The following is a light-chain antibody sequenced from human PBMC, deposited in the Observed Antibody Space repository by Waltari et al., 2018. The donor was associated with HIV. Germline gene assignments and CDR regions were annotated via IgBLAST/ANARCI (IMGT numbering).Light chain of an antibody. CDR3: CSYVGVVNSVVL. Sequence: QSVLTQPASVSGSPGQSITISCTGTSSNLVSWYQQHPGKAPKLIIYEVSKRPSGVSDRFSASKSGNTASLTISGLQAEDEAEYHCCSYVGVVNSVVLFGGGTKLTGL. CDR1: SSNL. J-gene: IGLJ2*01. V-gene: IGLV2-23*02. CDR2: EVS.